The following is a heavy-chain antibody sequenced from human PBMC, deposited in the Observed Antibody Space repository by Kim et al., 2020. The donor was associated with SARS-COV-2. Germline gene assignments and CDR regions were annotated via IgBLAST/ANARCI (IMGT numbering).Heavy chain of an antibody. J-gene: IGHJ6*02. Sequence: GGSLRLSCAASGLILSHNYMSWVRQAPGKGLEWVSTIYTDGTTYYADSVKGRFTISRDLSKNTLDLLMNTLRPEDTAVYYCATDPIPRGVVVVAAPYYHFGLDVWGRGTTVTVSS. D-gene: IGHD2-15*01. CDR2: IYTDGTT. CDR3: ATDPIPRGVVVVAAPYYHFGLDV. CDR1: GLILSHNY. V-gene: IGHV3-66*02.